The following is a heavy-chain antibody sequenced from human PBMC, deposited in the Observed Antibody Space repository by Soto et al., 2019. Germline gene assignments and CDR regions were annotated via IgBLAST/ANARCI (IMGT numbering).Heavy chain of an antibody. V-gene: IGHV1-3*01. CDR1: GYTFTSYA. CDR2: INAGNGNT. D-gene: IGHD3-22*01. J-gene: IGHJ4*02. CDR3: ARSPSNTYYYDSRGPLAGFHRGFFGY. Sequence: ASVKVSCKASGYTFTSYAMHWVRQAPGQRLEWMGWINAGNGNTKYSQKFQGRVTITRDTSASTAYMELSSLRSEDTAVYYCARSPSNTYYYDSRGPLAGFHRGFFGYCGQGTLVTVAS.